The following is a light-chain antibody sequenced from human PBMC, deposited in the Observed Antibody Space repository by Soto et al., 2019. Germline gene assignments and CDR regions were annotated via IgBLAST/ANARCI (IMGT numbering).Light chain of an antibody. CDR2: EVT. J-gene: IGLJ1*01. CDR3: SSYAGSINPYV. CDR1: SSDVGAYDY. V-gene: IGLV2-8*01. Sequence: QSVLTQPPSASGSLGQSVTIPCTGTSSDVGAYDYVSWYQQHPGKAPKLMIYEVTKRPLGVPDRFSGSKSGNTASLTVSGLQAEDEADYYCSSYAGSINPYVFGTGTKLTVL.